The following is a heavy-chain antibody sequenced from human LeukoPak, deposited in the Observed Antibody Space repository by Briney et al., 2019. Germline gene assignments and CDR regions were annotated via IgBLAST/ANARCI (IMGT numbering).Heavy chain of an antibody. J-gene: IGHJ6*02. Sequence: SETLSLTCAVYGGSFSGYYWSWIRQPPGKGLEWIGEINHSGSTNYNPSLKSRVTISVDTSKNQFSLKLSSVTAADTAVYYCARGQLYYDFWSGYSNGMDVWGQGTTVTVSS. CDR2: INHSGST. V-gene: IGHV4-34*01. CDR3: ARGQLYYDFWSGYSNGMDV. CDR1: GGSFSGYY. D-gene: IGHD3-3*01.